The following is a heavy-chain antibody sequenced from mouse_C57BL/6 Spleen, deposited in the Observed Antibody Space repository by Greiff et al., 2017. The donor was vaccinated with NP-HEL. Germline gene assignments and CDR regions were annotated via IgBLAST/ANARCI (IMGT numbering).Heavy chain of an antibody. CDR1: GYTFTSYW. CDR3: ASSSYSCRRFDY. J-gene: IGHJ2*01. CDR2: IDPSDSYT. Sequence: VKLQQPGAELVMPGASVKLSCKASGYTFTSYWMHWVKQRPGQGLEWIGEIDPSDSYTNYNQQFKGKSTLTVDTSSCTAYMQLSSLTSEDSAVSYFASSSYSCRRFDYWGQGTTLTVSS. V-gene: IGHV1-69*01. D-gene: IGHD2-12*01.